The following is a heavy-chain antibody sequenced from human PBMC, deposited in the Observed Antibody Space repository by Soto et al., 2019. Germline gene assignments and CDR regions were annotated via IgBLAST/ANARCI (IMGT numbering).Heavy chain of an antibody. V-gene: IGHV3-33*01. CDR3: ARSYSGYDQRWFDP. J-gene: IGHJ5*02. CDR2: IWYDGSNK. CDR1: GFTFSSYG. Sequence: QVQLVESGGGVVQPGRSLRLSCAASGFTFSSYGMHWVRQPPGKGLGWVAVIWYDGSNKYYADSVKGRFTISRDNSKNTLYLQMNSLRAEDTAVYYCARSYSGYDQRWFDPWGQGTLVTVSS. D-gene: IGHD5-12*01.